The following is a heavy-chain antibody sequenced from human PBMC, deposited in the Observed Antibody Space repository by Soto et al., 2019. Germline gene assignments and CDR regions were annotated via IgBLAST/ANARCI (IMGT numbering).Heavy chain of an antibody. CDR2: ISGSGGST. CDR3: AKDEGSSSNYYYYMDV. Sequence: GGSLRLSCAASGFAFRDFAFHWVRQTPGKGLEWVSAISGSGGSTYYADSVKGRFTISRDNSKNTLYLQMNSLRAEDTAVYYCAKDEGSSSNYYYYMDVWGKGTTVTVSS. J-gene: IGHJ6*03. V-gene: IGHV3-23*01. D-gene: IGHD6-6*01. CDR1: GFAFRDFA.